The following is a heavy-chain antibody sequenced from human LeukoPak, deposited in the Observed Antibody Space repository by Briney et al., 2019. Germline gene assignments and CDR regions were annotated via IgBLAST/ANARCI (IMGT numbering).Heavy chain of an antibody. CDR1: GFTVSNNY. CDR2: FYSGGST. D-gene: IGHD3-22*01. V-gene: IGHV3-53*01. CDR3: ARDRAVSYDSSGYYRAFDI. Sequence: GSLRLSCAASGFTVSNNYMSWGRQAPGKGLEWVSVFYSGGSTYYEASVKGRFTISRDNSKNTLYLQMNSLRAEDTAVYYCARDRAVSYDSSGYYRAFDIWGQGTMVTVSS. J-gene: IGHJ3*02.